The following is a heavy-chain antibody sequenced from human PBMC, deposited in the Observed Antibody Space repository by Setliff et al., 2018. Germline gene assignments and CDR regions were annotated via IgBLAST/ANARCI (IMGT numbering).Heavy chain of an antibody. CDR2: ISTYNGKT. CDR3: AREGSGIDSTGYSRLLYH. V-gene: IGHV1-18*04. D-gene: IGHD3-22*01. Sequence: ASVKVSCKASGNRFTDYNLHWVRQAPGQGLEWMGWISTYNGKTNYAQKFQGRVTMTTDTSTSTAYMELRNLRSDDTAVYFCAREGSGIDSTGYSRLLYHWGQGTLVTVSS. J-gene: IGHJ4*02. CDR1: GNRFTDYN.